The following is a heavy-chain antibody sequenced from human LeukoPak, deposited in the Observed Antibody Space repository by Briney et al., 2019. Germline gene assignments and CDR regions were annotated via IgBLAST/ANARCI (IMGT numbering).Heavy chain of an antibody. Sequence: GGSLRLSCAASGFTFSSYAMHWVRQAPGKGLEWVAVISYDGSNKYYADSVKGRFTISRDNAKNSLYLQMNSLRAEDTAVYYCARDLAPRSSIDYWGQGTLVTVSS. CDR2: ISYDGSNK. D-gene: IGHD2-2*01. CDR1: GFTFSSYA. CDR3: ARDLAPRSSIDY. V-gene: IGHV3-30*04. J-gene: IGHJ4*02.